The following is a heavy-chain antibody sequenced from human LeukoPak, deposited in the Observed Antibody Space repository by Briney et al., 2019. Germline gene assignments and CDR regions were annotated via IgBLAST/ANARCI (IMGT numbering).Heavy chain of an antibody. J-gene: IGHJ4*02. Sequence: RPSETLSLTCTVSGGSISSYYWSWIRQPPGKGLEWIGYICTSGSTNYNPSLKSRVTISVDTSKNQFSLKLSSVTAADTAVYYCARLGGTAYSSSSLDYWGQGTLVTVSS. CDR3: ARLGGTAYSSSSLDY. CDR2: ICTSGST. V-gene: IGHV4-4*09. D-gene: IGHD6-13*01. CDR1: GGSISSYY.